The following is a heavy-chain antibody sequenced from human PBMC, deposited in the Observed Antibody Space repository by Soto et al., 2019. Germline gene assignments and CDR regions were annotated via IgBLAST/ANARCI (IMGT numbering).Heavy chain of an antibody. CDR3: ARGGGSGGSRLDY. Sequence: SETLSLTCNVSGGFISSYYWSWIRQSAGQRLERIGRIFSSGSTNYNPSLKSRVAMSVDTSTRQLSLKVTSVTAADTAVYYCARGGGSGGSRLDYWGQGILVTVSS. J-gene: IGHJ4*02. CDR1: GGFISSYY. CDR2: IFSSGST. V-gene: IGHV4-4*07. D-gene: IGHD2-15*01.